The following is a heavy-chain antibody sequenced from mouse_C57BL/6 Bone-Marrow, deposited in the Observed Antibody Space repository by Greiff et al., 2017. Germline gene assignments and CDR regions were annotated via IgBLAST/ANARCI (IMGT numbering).Heavy chain of an antibody. Sequence: EVQRVESGGGLVKPGGSLKLSCAASGFTFSDYGMHWVRQAPEKGLEWVAYISRGSSIIYYEDTVKGRFTISRDNAKNSLFLQRTSLWSSDTAMCYCAKGDPFAYWGQGTLVTVSA. J-gene: IGHJ3*01. CDR1: GFTFSDYG. CDR3: AKGDPFAY. V-gene: IGHV5-17*01. CDR2: ISRGSSII.